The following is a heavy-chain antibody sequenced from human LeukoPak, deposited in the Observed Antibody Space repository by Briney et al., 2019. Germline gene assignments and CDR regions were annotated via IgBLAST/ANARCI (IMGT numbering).Heavy chain of an antibody. CDR1: GFTFSSYA. Sequence: PGRSLRLSCAASGFTFSSYAMHWVRQAPGKGLEWVAVISYDGSNKYYADSVKGRFTISRDNSKNTLYLQMNSLRAEDTAVYYCARDGVPFGDFWSGPYYYYYGMDVWGQGTTVTVSS. CDR2: ISYDGSNK. J-gene: IGHJ6*02. CDR3: ARDGVPFGDFWSGPYYYYYGMDV. D-gene: IGHD3-3*01. V-gene: IGHV3-30-3*01.